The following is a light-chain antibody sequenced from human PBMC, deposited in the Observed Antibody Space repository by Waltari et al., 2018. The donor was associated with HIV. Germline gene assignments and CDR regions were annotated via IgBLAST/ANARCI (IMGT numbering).Light chain of an antibody. J-gene: IGLJ1*01. CDR3: SSYAGSNDYV. V-gene: IGLV2-8*01. CDR2: EVS. Sequence: QSALTQPPSASGSPGQSVTLSCTGTSSDVGGYNYVSWYQQLPGKAPKLMIYEVSKRPSGVPDRFSGSKSGNTASLTVSGLQAEDEADYYCSSYAGSNDYVFGTGTKVTVL. CDR1: SSDVGGYNY.